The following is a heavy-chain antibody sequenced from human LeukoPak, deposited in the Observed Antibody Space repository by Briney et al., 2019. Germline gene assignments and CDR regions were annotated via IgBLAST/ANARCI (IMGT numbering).Heavy chain of an antibody. Sequence: TGGSPRLSCAASGFTVSSNYMSWVRQAPGKGLEWVSVIYSGGSTYYADSVKGRFTISRHNSKNTLYLQMNSLRAEDTAVYYCASGRYSSSWYYFDYWGQGILVTVST. CDR1: GFTVSSNY. J-gene: IGHJ4*02. CDR3: ASGRYSSSWYYFDY. CDR2: IYSGGST. D-gene: IGHD6-13*01. V-gene: IGHV3-53*04.